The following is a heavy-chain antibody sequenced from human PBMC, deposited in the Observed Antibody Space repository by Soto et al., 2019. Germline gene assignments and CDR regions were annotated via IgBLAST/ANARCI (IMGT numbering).Heavy chain of an antibody. J-gene: IGHJ4*02. CDR2: INAGNGNT. CDR3: ASPYYYGSGSYYF. CDR1: GYTFTSYA. Sequence: QVQLVQSGAEVKKPGASVKVSCKASGYTFTSYAMHWVRQAPGQRLEWMGWINAGNGNTKYSQKFQGRVTITRDTSASTAYMELSSLRSEDTAVYYCASPYYYGSGSYYFWGQGTLVTVSS. D-gene: IGHD3-10*01. V-gene: IGHV1-3*01.